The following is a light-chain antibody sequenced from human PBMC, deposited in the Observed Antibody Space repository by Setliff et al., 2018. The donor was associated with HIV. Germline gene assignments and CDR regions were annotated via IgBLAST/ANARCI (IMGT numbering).Light chain of an antibody. J-gene: IGKJ2*01. CDR3: QQYNAYSMYT. CDR1: QSIGSW. CDR2: KAS. V-gene: IGKV1-5*03. Sequence: DIQMTQSPSTLSASVGDRVTITCRASQSIGSWLAWYQQKPGKAPKLLIYKASTLESGVPSRFSGSGSGTEFTLTISSLQPDDFASYYCQQYNAYSMYTFGQGTKVDIK.